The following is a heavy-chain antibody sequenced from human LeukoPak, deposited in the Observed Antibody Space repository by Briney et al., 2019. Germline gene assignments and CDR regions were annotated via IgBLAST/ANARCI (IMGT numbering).Heavy chain of an antibody. V-gene: IGHV3-43*02. CDR2: ISGYGGRT. D-gene: IGHD2-2*01. CDR3: AKGYCSSTSCLAFDY. CDR1: GFTFEDYA. J-gene: IGHJ4*02. Sequence: GGSLRLPCAASGFTFEDYAMLWVRQSPGKGLEWFFLISGYGGRTYYADSVKSRFTISRDNSKNFLYLQMNSLRTEDTALYYCAKGYCSSTSCLAFDYWGQGTLVTVSS.